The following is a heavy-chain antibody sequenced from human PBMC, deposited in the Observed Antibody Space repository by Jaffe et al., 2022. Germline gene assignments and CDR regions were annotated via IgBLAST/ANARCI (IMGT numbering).Heavy chain of an antibody. V-gene: IGHV4-59*01. Sequence: QVQLQESGPGLVKPSETLSLTCTVSGGSISSYYWSWIRQPPGKGLEWIGYIYYSGSTNYNPSLKSRVTISVDTSKNQFSLKLSSVTAADTAVYYCARDSSGWFPDYWGQGTLVTVSS. J-gene: IGHJ4*02. CDR1: GGSISSYY. CDR2: IYYSGST. CDR3: ARDSSGWFPDY. D-gene: IGHD6-19*01.